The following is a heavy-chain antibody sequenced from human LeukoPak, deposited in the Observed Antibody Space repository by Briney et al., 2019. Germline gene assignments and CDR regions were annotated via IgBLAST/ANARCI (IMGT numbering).Heavy chain of an antibody. V-gene: IGHV3-21*01. CDR3: ARGSSFCIRAASWLDP. CDR2: ISSSSRYI. Sequence: GGSLRLSCAASGFTFSSYSMNWVREAPGKGLERVSSISSSSRYIYYADSVKGRFTISRDNSKNTLYLQIDSLTTEDTAVYYCARGSSFCIRAASWLDPWGQGTLVIVSS. J-gene: IGHJ5*02. D-gene: IGHD1-14*01. CDR1: GFTFSSYS.